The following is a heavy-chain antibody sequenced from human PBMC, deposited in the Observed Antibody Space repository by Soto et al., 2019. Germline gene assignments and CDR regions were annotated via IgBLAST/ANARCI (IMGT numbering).Heavy chain of an antibody. CDR2: IDPSDSYT. CDR3: ARHSNDFWSGYDYGMDV. J-gene: IGHJ6*02. Sequence: GESLKISCKGSGYSFTSYWISWVRQMPGKGLEWMGRIDPSDSYTNYSPSFQGHVTISADKSISTAYLQWSSLKASDTAMYYCARHSNDFWSGYDYGMDVWGQGTTVTVS. V-gene: IGHV5-10-1*01. CDR1: GYSFTSYW. D-gene: IGHD3-3*01.